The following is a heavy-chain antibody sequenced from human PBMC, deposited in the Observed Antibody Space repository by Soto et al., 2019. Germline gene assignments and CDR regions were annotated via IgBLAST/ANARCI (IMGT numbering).Heavy chain of an antibody. Sequence: QVPLVQSGAGVKKPGSSVTVSCTASGGTFSNFGISWERQAPGQGLEWMGGIIPSFDAAIYAQTFQGRVIITADGSTRPAYMDLISLRSEHTAVYYCARDESDDYVWGSYRSWGQGTQVTVSS. J-gene: IGHJ5*02. CDR1: GGTFSNFG. CDR3: ARDESDDYVWGSYRS. D-gene: IGHD3-16*02. CDR2: IIPSFDAA. V-gene: IGHV1-69*01.